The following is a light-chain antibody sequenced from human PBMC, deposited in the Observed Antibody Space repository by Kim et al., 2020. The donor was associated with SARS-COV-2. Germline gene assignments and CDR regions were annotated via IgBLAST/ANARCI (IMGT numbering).Light chain of an antibody. J-gene: IGKJ1*01. Sequence: AAGERATLSCRASQTVGSNLAWYQHKPGQGPRLLIYGVSTRATDIPARFSGSGSGTEFTLTISSLQSEDFAVYYCQQYYNWPPWTFGQGTKVDIK. CDR3: QQYYNWPPWT. CDR2: GVS. V-gene: IGKV3-15*01. CDR1: QTVGSN.